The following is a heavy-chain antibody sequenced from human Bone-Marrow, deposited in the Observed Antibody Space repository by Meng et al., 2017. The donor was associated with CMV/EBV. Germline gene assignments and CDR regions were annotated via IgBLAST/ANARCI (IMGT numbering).Heavy chain of an antibody. V-gene: IGHV3-21*01. CDR3: AREGYSSGWFPDC. CDR2: ISSSSDYI. J-gene: IGHJ4*02. D-gene: IGHD6-19*01. CDR1: GFTFSSYT. Sequence: GESLKISCAASGFTFSSYTMNWVRQAPGKGLEWVSSISSSSDYIYYADSLKGRFTISRDNAKNSLYLQMNSLRAEDTAVYYCAREGYSSGWFPDCWGQGPLVPVSS.